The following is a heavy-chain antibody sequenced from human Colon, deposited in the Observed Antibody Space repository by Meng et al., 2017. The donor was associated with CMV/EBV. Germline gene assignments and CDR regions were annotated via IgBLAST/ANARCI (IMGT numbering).Heavy chain of an antibody. CDR3: GTFGGDFDY. D-gene: IGHD3-3*01. CDR2: INPYSGDT. J-gene: IGHJ4*02. Sequence: QVHLMTSGAGMGGPGASVKVSCKASGYTFTGYLIHWVRQAPGQGLEWMGWINPYSGDTIYAQKFEVGVTMTRDASITTAYLELSSLKSDDTAVYYCGTFGGDFDYWGQGTLVTVSS. CDR1: GYTFTGYL. V-gene: IGHV1-2*02.